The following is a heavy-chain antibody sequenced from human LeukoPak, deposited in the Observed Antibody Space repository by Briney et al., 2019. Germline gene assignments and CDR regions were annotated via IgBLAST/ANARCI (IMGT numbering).Heavy chain of an antibody. D-gene: IGHD2-2*01. CDR2: IIGGGGST. Sequence: GGSLRLSCAASGFPFSGHGMSWVRQAPGKGLEWVSGIIGGGGSTYYADSVKGRFTISGDNSRNTLFLQMNSLRAEGTAVYYCAHGAMYQLDYWGQGTLVTVSS. CDR1: GFPFSGHG. CDR3: AHGAMYQLDY. J-gene: IGHJ4*02. V-gene: IGHV3-23*01.